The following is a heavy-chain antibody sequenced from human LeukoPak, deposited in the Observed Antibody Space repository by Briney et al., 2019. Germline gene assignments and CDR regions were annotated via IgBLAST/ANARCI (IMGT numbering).Heavy chain of an antibody. Sequence: SETLSLTCTVSGGSISSGGYYWSWIRQPPGKGLEWIGEINHSGSTNYNPSLKSRVTISVDTSKNQFSLKLSSVTAADTAVYYCARGPLWFGELLYSWGQGTLVTVSS. CDR1: GGSISSGGYY. V-gene: IGHV4-39*07. CDR3: ARGPLWFGELLYS. CDR2: INHSGST. J-gene: IGHJ5*02. D-gene: IGHD3-10*01.